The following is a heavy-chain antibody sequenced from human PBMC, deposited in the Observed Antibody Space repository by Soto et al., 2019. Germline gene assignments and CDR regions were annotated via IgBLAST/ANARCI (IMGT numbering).Heavy chain of an antibody. CDR3: ARQWAGAGRFDYYYRMDV. D-gene: IGHD6-19*01. V-gene: IGHV5-10-1*01. J-gene: IGHJ6*02. CDR2: IDPSDSYT. Sequence: RGESLKISCKGSGYSFTSYWISWVRQMPGKGLEWMGRIDPSDSYTNYSPSFQGHVTISADKSISTAYLQWSSLKASDTAMYYCARQWAGAGRFDYYYRMDVWGQGTTVTVSS. CDR1: GYSFTSYW.